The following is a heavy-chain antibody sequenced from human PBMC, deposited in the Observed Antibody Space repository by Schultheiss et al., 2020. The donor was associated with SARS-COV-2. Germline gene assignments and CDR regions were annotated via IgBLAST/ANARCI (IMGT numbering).Heavy chain of an antibody. Sequence: GESLKISCAASGFTFSSYGMHWVRQAPGKGLEWVAVISYDGSNKYYADSVKGRFTISRDNAKNSLYLQMNSLRDEDTAVYYCARGGPIVATIHSGSSFDYWGQGTLVTVSS. CDR2: ISYDGSNK. V-gene: IGHV3-30*03. D-gene: IGHD5-12*01. CDR1: GFTFSSYG. J-gene: IGHJ4*02. CDR3: ARGGPIVATIHSGSSFDY.